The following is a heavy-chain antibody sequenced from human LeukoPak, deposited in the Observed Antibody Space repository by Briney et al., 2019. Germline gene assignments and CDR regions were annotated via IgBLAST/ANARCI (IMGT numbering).Heavy chain of an antibody. Sequence: PGGSLRLSCAASGFTFSSYAMSWVRQAPGKGLEWVSAISGSGGSTYYADSVKGRFTTSRDNSKNTLYLQMNSLRAEDTAVYYCAKGQAGTIYYYYGMDVWGQGTTVTVSS. CDR1: GFTFSSYA. J-gene: IGHJ6*02. CDR2: ISGSGGST. V-gene: IGHV3-23*01. D-gene: IGHD6-19*01. CDR3: AKGQAGTIYYYYGMDV.